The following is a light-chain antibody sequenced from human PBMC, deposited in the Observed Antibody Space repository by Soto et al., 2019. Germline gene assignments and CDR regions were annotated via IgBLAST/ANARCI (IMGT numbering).Light chain of an antibody. CDR2: DAS. V-gene: IGKV1-5*01. CDR3: QQYHSYSVT. J-gene: IGKJ5*01. CDR1: QSISTW. Sequence: DIQMTQSPSTLSASVGDRVTITCRASQSISTWLAWYQQKPGKAPKVVIYDASTLETGVPSRVSGSGSGTEFALTVSSLQPDDFATYYCQQYHSYSVTFGQGTRLDIK.